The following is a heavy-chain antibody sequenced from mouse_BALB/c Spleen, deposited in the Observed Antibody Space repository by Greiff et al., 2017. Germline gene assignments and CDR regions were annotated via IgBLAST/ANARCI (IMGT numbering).Heavy chain of an antibody. Sequence: EVMLVESGGGLVQPGGSLKLSCAASGFTFSSYGMSWVRQTPDKRLELVATINSNGGSTYYPDSVKGRFTISRDNAKNTLYLQMSSLKSEDTAMYYCAREGGSTSLYYFDYWGQGTTLTVSS. CDR2: INSNGGST. CDR3: AREGGSTSLYYFDY. V-gene: IGHV5-6-3*01. J-gene: IGHJ2*01. CDR1: GFTFSSYG. D-gene: IGHD1-1*01.